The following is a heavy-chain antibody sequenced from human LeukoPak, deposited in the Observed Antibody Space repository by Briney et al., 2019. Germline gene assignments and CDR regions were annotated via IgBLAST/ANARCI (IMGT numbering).Heavy chain of an antibody. CDR3: ADSSSWYHAFDI. Sequence: SETLSLTCAVYGGSFSGYYWSWIRQPPGKGLEWIGEINHSGSTNYNPSLKSRVTISVDTSKNQFSLKLSSVTAADTAVYYCADSSSWYHAFDIWGQGTMVTVSS. CDR2: INHSGST. D-gene: IGHD6-13*01. CDR1: GGSFSGYY. J-gene: IGHJ3*02. V-gene: IGHV4-34*01.